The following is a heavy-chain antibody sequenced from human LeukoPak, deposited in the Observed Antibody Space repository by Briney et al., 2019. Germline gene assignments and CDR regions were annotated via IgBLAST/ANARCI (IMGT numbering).Heavy chain of an antibody. CDR1: GGSFSGYY. J-gene: IGHJ5*01. V-gene: IGHV4-34*01. CDR2: INHSGST. CDR3: ARHPTGYPNWFDS. D-gene: IGHD3-9*01. Sequence: SETLSLTCAVYGGSFSGYYWSWIRQPPGKGLEWIGEINHSGSTNYNPPLKSRVTMSIDTSKNQFSLNLNSATAADTAVYYCARHPTGYPNWFDSWGQGTLVIVSS.